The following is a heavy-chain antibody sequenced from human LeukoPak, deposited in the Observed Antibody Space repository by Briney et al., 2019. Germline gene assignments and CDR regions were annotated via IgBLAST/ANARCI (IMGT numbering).Heavy chain of an antibody. V-gene: IGHV3-7*01. CDR2: IKQGGSEK. CDR1: GFTFSSYW. D-gene: IGHD7-27*01. CDR3: AKHGDKTGFSYYFDY. Sequence: PGGSLRLSCAASGFTFSSYWMSWVRQAPGKGLEWVANIKQGGSEKYYVDSVKGRFTISRDNAKNSLYLQMNSLRADDTAVYYCAKHGDKTGFSYYFDYWGQGTLVTVSS. J-gene: IGHJ4*02.